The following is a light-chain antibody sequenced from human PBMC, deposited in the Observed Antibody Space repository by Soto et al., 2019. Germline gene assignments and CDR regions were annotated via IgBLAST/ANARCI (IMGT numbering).Light chain of an antibody. CDR2: DAS. Sequence: EIVLTQSPGPLSLSPGERATLSCRASQSVSSSYLAWYQQKPGQAPRLLIYDASNRATGIPARFSGSGSGTDFTLTISSLEPEDFAVYYCQHYNNWPPWTFGQGTKV. V-gene: IGKV3-20*01. CDR1: QSVSSSY. CDR3: QHYNNWPPWT. J-gene: IGKJ1*01.